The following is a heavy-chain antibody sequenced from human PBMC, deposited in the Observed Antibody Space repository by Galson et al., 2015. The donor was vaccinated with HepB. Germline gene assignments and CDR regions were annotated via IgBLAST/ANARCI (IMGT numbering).Heavy chain of an antibody. CDR1: GFTFSGSA. CDR2: IRSKANSYAT. V-gene: IGHV3-73*01. Sequence: SLRLSCAASGFTFSGSAIHWVRQASGKGLEWVGRIRSKANSYATAYAASVKGRFTISRDDSRNTAYLQMNSLKTEDTAVYYCTTVYTVRPGGWGQGTLVTVSS. CDR3: TTVYTVRPGG. D-gene: IGHD3-10*01. J-gene: IGHJ4*02.